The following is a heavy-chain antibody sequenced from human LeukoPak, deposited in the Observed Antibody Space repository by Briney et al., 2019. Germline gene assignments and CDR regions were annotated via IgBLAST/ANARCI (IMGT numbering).Heavy chain of an antibody. CDR1: GFTFSDNY. CDR3: VRDGYRDRLDY. Sequence: GGSLRLSCAASGFTFSDNYMSWIRQAPGKGLEWVSYISSSGSDIYYADSVKGRFTVSRDNANNSLYLQMNSLRAEDTAVYYCVRDGYRDRLDYWGQGTLVTVSS. D-gene: IGHD5-12*01. CDR2: ISSSGSDI. V-gene: IGHV3-11*01. J-gene: IGHJ4*02.